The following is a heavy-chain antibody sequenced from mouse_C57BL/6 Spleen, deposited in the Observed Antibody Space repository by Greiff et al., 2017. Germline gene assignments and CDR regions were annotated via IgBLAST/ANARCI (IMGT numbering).Heavy chain of an antibody. CDR2: IYYSGTI. D-gene: IGHD1-1*01. J-gene: IGHJ4*01. CDR3: AREGDYGSSLYAMDY. Sequence: VQLQQSGPGLVKPSQTVFLTCTVTGISITTGNYRWSWIRQFPGNKLEWIGYIYYSGTITYNPSLTSRTTITRDTPKNQFFLEMNSLTAEDTATYDCAREGDYGSSLYAMDYWGQGTSVTVSS. V-gene: IGHV3-5*01. CDR1: GISITTGNYR.